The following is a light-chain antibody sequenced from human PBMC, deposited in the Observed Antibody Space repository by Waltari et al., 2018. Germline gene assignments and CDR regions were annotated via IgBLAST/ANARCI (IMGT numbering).Light chain of an antibody. V-gene: IGKV3-20*01. CDR3: QQHGTLPAT. CDR2: RAS. Sequence: EIVLTQSPGTAYLSPGVRVALSCRASQTVGSSSLAWYQQKPGQAPRLVIYRASRRATGIPDRFSGSGSGTDFSLTISRLEPEDFAVYYCQQHGTLPATFGQGTKVEIK. CDR1: QTVGSSS. J-gene: IGKJ1*01.